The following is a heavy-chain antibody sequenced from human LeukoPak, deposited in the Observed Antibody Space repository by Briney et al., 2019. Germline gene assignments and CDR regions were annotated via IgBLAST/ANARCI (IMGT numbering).Heavy chain of an antibody. V-gene: IGHV1-2*02. D-gene: IGHD2-21*02. CDR2: INPNSGGT. J-gene: IGHJ4*02. Sequence: ASVKVSCKASGYTFTGYYMHWVRQAPGQGLEWMGWINPNSGGTNYAQKFQGRVTMTRDTSISTAYMELSRLRSDDTAAYYCARESCGGDCYDFDYWGQGTLVTVSS. CDR1: GYTFTGYY. CDR3: ARESCGGDCYDFDY.